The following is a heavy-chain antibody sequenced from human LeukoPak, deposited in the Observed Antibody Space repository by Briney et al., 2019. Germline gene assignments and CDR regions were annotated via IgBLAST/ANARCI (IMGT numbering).Heavy chain of an antibody. J-gene: IGHJ4*02. V-gene: IGHV4-34*01. D-gene: IGHD2-21*02. CDR2: INHSGST. CDR3: ARGARLRNWFILAYCGGACSLYFDY. CDR1: GGSFSGYY. Sequence: SETLSLTCAVYGGSFSGYYWSWIRQPPGKGLEWIGEINHSGSTNYNPSLKSRVTISVDTSKNQFSLKLSSVTAADTAVYYCARGARLRNWFILAYCGGACSLYFDYWGQGTLVTVSS.